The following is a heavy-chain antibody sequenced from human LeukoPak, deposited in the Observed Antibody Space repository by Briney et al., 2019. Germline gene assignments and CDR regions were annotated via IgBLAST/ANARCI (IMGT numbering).Heavy chain of an antibody. CDR3: ANGYCSSTSCSSLGVW. CDR2: ISGSGGST. J-gene: IGHJ4*02. D-gene: IGHD2-2*03. Sequence: GGSLRLSCAASGFTFSSYAMSWVRQAPGKGLEWVSAISGSGGSTYYADSVKGRLTISRDNSKNTLYLQMNSLRAEDTAVYYCANGYCSSTSCSSLGVWWGQGTLVTVSS. CDR1: GFTFSSYA. V-gene: IGHV3-23*01.